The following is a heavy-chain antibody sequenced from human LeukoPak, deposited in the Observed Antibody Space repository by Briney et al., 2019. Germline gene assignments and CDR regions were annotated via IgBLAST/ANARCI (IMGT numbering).Heavy chain of an antibody. CDR1: GFTFSNYA. Sequence: GRSLRLSCAASGFTFSNYAMHWVRQAPGKGLEWVAVISKDGSNEYNADSVKGRFAISRDNSKNTLYLQMNSLRAEDTAVYYCARGSLAPGYSVDYWGQGTLVTVSS. V-gene: IGHV3-30*09. CDR3: ARGSLAPGYSVDY. D-gene: IGHD3-22*01. CDR2: ISKDGSNE. J-gene: IGHJ4*02.